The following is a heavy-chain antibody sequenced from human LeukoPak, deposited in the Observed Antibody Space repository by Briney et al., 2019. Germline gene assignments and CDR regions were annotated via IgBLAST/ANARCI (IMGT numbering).Heavy chain of an antibody. CDR3: ARDHRGSGSRYYYYYMDV. V-gene: IGHV3-23*01. CDR1: GLTFSSYG. Sequence: PGGSLRLSCAASGLTFSSYGMSWVRQAPGRGLEWVSAISTTGGTTYYADSVRGRFTISRDNAKNTLYLQMNSLRAEDTAVYYCARDHRGSGSRYYYYYMDVWGKGTTVTISS. D-gene: IGHD3-10*01. CDR2: ISTTGGTT. J-gene: IGHJ6*03.